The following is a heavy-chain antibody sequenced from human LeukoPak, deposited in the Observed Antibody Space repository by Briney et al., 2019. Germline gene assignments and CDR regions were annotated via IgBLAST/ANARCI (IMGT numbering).Heavy chain of an antibody. CDR3: AKGAYTGSWVGFDY. CDR1: GFKFNDYV. V-gene: IGHV3-23*01. Sequence: PGGSLRLPCAASGFKFNDYVMGWVRQGPGTGLEWVASISDGGANTDYADSVKGRFTISRDNSKNTLFLQVNSLRVDDTATYYCAKGAYTGSWVGFDYWGQGTLVTVSS. CDR2: ISDGGANT. D-gene: IGHD2-2*02. J-gene: IGHJ4*02.